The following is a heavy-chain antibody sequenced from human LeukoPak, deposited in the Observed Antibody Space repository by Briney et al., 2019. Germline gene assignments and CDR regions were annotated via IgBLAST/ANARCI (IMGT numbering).Heavy chain of an antibody. CDR2: ISSSGGST. Sequence: PGRSLRLSCAASGFTLTSYAMSWVRQAPRKGLEWVSGISSSGGSTYYADSVKGRFTISRDNSKNTLYLQMNSLRAEDTAVYYCAKHSSASYYTSFDYWGQGTLVTVSS. D-gene: IGHD2-2*02. CDR3: AKHSSASYYTSFDY. J-gene: IGHJ4*02. CDR1: GFTLTSYA. V-gene: IGHV3-23*01.